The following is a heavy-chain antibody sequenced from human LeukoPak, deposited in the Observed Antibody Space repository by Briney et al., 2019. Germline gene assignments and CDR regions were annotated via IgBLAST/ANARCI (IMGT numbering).Heavy chain of an antibody. J-gene: IGHJ4*02. Sequence: PSETLSLTCTVSGGSISSGSYYWSWIRPPAGKGLDWIGRIYTSGSTNYNPSLKSRVTISVDTSKNQFSLKLSSVTDADTAVYYCARVHCTNGVCYRYFDYWGQGTLVTVSS. CDR2: IYTSGST. CDR3: ARVHCTNGVCYRYFDY. V-gene: IGHV4-61*02. CDR1: GGSISSGSYY. D-gene: IGHD2-8*01.